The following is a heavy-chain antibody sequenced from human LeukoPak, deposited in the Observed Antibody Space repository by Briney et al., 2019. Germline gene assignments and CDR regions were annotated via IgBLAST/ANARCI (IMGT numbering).Heavy chain of an antibody. CDR3: AKGTMVRGVIGLDY. CDR1: GFTFGNSA. Sequence: GGSLRLSCTASGFTFGNSAMLWVRQTPGKGLEWVSTIGNSGSPINYAESVKGRFTISRDNHKNTLYLQMDNLRVDDTAVYYCAKGTMVRGVIGLDYWGQGTLVTVSS. V-gene: IGHV3-23*05. J-gene: IGHJ4*02. D-gene: IGHD3-10*01. CDR2: IGNSGSPI.